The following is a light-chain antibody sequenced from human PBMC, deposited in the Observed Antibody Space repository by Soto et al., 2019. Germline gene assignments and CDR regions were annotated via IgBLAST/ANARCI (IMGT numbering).Light chain of an antibody. CDR1: SSDVGGYNY. V-gene: IGLV2-14*01. CDR3: SSYTSYSPYV. Sequence: QSALTQPASVSGSPGQSITISCTGTSSDVGGYNYVSWYQQHPGKAPKLIIYAVSKRPSGVSNRFSGSKSGNTASLTISGLQAEDEADYYCSSYTSYSPYVFGTGPKLTVL. J-gene: IGLJ1*01. CDR2: AVS.